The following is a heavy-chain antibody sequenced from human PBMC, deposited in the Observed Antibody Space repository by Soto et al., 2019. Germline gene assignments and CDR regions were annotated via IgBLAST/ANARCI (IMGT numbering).Heavy chain of an antibody. J-gene: IGHJ5*02. CDR1: GDSVSSNTAS. V-gene: IGHV6-1*01. D-gene: IGHD5-12*01. CDR2: TYFRSKWYN. CDR3: AKGDNLGPKTGYAFDP. Sequence: QTLSLTCAISGDSVSSNTASWNWIRQSPSRGLEWLGRTYFRSKWYNDYAVSVKSRIIINPDTSNNQFSLQLNSVTPEDTAVYFCAKGDNLGPKTGYAFDPWGQGIMVTVSS.